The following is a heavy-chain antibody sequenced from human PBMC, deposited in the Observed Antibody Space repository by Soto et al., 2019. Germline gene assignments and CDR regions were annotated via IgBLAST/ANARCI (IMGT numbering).Heavy chain of an antibody. CDR2: ISSSSSTI. J-gene: IGHJ6*02. D-gene: IGHD3-10*01. CDR1: GFTFSSYS. CDR3: ARDYELLWFGELGLYYYYYGMDV. V-gene: IGHV3-48*02. Sequence: HPGGSLRLSCAASGFTFSSYSMNWVRQAPGKGLEWVSYISSSSSTIYYADSVKGRFTISRDNAKNSLYLQMNSLRDEDTAVYYCARDYELLWFGELGLYYYYYGMDVWGQGTTVTVS.